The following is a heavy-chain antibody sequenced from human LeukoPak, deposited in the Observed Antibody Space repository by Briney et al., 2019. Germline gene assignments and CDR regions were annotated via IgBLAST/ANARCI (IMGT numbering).Heavy chain of an antibody. CDR3: TSPTYCSGGSCYSDDY. D-gene: IGHD2-15*01. CDR1: GFTFSGSA. J-gene: IGHJ4*02. Sequence: PGGSLRLSCAASGFTFSGSAMHWVRQASGKGLEWVGRIRSKANSYATAYAASVKGRFTISRDDSKNTAYLQMNSLKTEDTAVYYCTSPTYCSGGSCYSDDYWGQGPLVTVSS. V-gene: IGHV3-73*01. CDR2: IRSKANSYAT.